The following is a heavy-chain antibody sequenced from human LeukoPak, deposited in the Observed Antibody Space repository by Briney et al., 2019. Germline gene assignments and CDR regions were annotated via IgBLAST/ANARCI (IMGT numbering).Heavy chain of an antibody. CDR1: GYTFTGYY. CDR2: INPNSGGT. J-gene: IGHJ3*02. Sequence: GASVKVSCKASGYTFTGYYMHWVRQAPGQGLEWMGWINPNSGGTNYAQKFQGRVTMTRDTSISTAYMELSRLRSDDTAVYYCAGDIVVVPAAIPGAFDIWGQGTMVTVSS. CDR3: AGDIVVVPAAIPGAFDI. V-gene: IGHV1-2*02. D-gene: IGHD2-2*02.